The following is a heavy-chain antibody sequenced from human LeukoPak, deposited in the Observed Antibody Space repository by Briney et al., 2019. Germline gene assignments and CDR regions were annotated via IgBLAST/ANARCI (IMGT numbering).Heavy chain of an antibody. CDR2: ISISSSYI. V-gene: IGHV3-21*01. CDR3: ARESYGDYTFDY. CDR1: GFTFSSYS. D-gene: IGHD4-17*01. Sequence: PGGSLRLSCAASGFTFSSYSMNWVRQAPGKGLEWVSSISISSSYIYYADSVKGRFTISRDNAKNSLYLQMNSLRAEDTAVYYCARESYGDYTFDYWGQGTLVTVSS. J-gene: IGHJ4*02.